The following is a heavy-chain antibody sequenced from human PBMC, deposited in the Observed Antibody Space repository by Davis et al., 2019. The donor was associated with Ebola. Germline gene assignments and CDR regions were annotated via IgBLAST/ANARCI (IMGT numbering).Heavy chain of an antibody. CDR2: ITGSDGST. CDR3: ARGTTREYSGYAGY. J-gene: IGHJ4*02. Sequence: GESLKISCAASGFTFSNYAMTWARQAPGKGLEWVSGITGSDGSTYCADSVKGRFTISRDNAKNSLYLQMNSLRAEDTAVYYCARGTTREYSGYAGYWGQGTLVTVSS. D-gene: IGHD5-12*01. CDR1: GFTFSNYA. V-gene: IGHV3-23*01.